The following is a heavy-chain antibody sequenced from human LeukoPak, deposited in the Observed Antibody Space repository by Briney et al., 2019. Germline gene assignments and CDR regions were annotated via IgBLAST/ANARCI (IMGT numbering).Heavy chain of an antibody. V-gene: IGHV1-69*13. Sequence: ASVKVSCKASGGAFSSYAISWVRQAPGQGLEWMGGIIPIFGTANYAQKFQGRVTITADESTSTAYMELSSLRSEDTAVYYCARTLAVAGRVRYFDYWGQGTLVTVSS. CDR2: IIPIFGTA. D-gene: IGHD6-19*01. J-gene: IGHJ4*02. CDR3: ARTLAVAGRVRYFDY. CDR1: GGAFSSYA.